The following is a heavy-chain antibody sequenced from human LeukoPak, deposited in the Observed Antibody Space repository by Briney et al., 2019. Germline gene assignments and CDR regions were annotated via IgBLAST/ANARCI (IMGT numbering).Heavy chain of an antibody. D-gene: IGHD5-18*01. CDR2: IYPGDSDT. CDR3: ASPHTDSGYSYGS. Sequence: PGESLKISCKGSGYSFANYWIGWVRQTPGKGLEWMGIIYPGDSDTRYSPSFQGQVTISADKSTSTAYLQWSSLKASDTAMYYCASPHTDSGYSYGSWGQGTLVTVSS. V-gene: IGHV5-51*01. J-gene: IGHJ5*02. CDR1: GYSFANYW.